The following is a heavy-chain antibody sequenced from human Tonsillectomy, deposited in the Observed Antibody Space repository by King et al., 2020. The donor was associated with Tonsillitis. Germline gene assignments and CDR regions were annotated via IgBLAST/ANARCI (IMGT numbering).Heavy chain of an antibody. CDR2: IYISGSS. CDR3: ARESWGVGDGDPYFDY. CDR1: GGSISSYY. D-gene: IGHD3-16*01. J-gene: IGHJ4*02. V-gene: IGHV4-4*07. Sequence: QLQESGPGLVKPSETLSLACTVSGGSISSYYWSWIRQPAGKGLEWVGRIYISGSSNYNPSLKSRVTMSVDTSKNQFSLKVRSVTAADTAVYYCARESWGVGDGDPYFDYWGQGTLVTVSS.